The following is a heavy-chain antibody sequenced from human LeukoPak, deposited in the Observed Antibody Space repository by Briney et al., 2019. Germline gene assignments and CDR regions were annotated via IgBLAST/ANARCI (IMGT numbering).Heavy chain of an antibody. D-gene: IGHD1-1*01. CDR2: IIPIFGTA. V-gene: IGHV1-69*01. J-gene: IGHJ3*02. CDR3: ALETDDAFDI. CDR1: GGTFSSHA. Sequence: ASVKVSCKASGGTFSSHAISWVRQAPGQGLEWMGGIIPIFGTANYAQKFQGRVTITADESTSTAYMELSSLRSEDTAVYYCALETDDAFDIWGQGTMVTVSS.